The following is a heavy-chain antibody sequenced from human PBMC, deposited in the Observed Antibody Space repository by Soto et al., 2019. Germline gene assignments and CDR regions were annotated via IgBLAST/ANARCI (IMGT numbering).Heavy chain of an antibody. CDR2: IYHSGST. V-gene: IGHV4-4*02. D-gene: IGHD6-13*01. CDR1: GGSISSSNW. CDR3: ASLGIAAAGPDAFDI. Sequence: SETLSLTCAVSGGSISSSNWWGWVRQPPGKGLEWIGEIYHSGSTNYNPSLKSRVTISVDRSKNQFSLKLSSVTAADTAVYYCASLGIAAAGPDAFDIWGQGTMVTVSS. J-gene: IGHJ3*02.